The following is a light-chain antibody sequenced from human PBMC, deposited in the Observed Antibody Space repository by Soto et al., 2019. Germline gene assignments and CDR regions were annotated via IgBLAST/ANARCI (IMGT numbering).Light chain of an antibody. V-gene: IGKV3-20*01. CDR1: QNLGALY. Sequence: EIVLTQSPGTLSLSPGERGTLSCRASQNLGALYLAWFQQKSGQAPRLLTYSASRRATGIPDRFTGSGSGTDFTLPINRVEPEDFAVYFCQQDAGSPRTFGQGTKVDIK. J-gene: IGKJ1*01. CDR3: QQDAGSPRT. CDR2: SAS.